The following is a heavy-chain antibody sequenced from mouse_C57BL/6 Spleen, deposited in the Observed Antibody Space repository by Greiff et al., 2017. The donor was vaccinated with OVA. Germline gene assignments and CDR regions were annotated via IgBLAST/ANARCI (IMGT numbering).Heavy chain of an antibody. V-gene: IGHV5-4*03. D-gene: IGHD4-1*01. Sequence: EVKLMESGGGLVKPGGSLKLSCAASGFTFSSYAMSWVRQTPEKRLEWVATISDGGSYTYYPDNVKGRFTISRDNAKNNLYLQMSHLKSEDTAMYYCARVLTGGFAYWGQGTLVTVSA. CDR1: GFTFSSYA. CDR2: ISDGGSYT. CDR3: ARVLTGGFAY. J-gene: IGHJ3*01.